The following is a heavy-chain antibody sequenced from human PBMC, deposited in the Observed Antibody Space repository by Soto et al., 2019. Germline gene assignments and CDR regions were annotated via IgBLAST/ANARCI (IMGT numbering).Heavy chain of an antibody. CDR2: IYYSGST. V-gene: IGHV4-59*01. J-gene: IGHJ6*02. CDR1: GGSISSYY. CDR3: ARRVHYYYGMDV. D-gene: IGHD3-10*01. Sequence: QVQLQESGPGLVKPSETLSLTCTVSGGSISSYYWSWIRQPPGKGLEWIGYIYYSGSTNYNPSLKSRVTISVDTSKNQFSLKLSSVTAADTAVYYFARRVHYYYGMDVWGQGTTVTVSS.